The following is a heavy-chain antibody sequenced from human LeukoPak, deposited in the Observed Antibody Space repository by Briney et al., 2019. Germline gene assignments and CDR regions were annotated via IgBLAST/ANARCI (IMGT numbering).Heavy chain of an antibody. V-gene: IGHV3-23*01. CDR1: GFTFSSYT. Sequence: GGSLRLSCAASGFTFSSYTMNWVRQAPGKGLEWVSAISGSGGSTYYADSVKGRFTISRDNSKNTLYLQMNSLRAEDTAVYYCAKIAIEWLRLLYFDYWGQGTLVTVSS. CDR3: AKIAIEWLRLLYFDY. CDR2: ISGSGGST. J-gene: IGHJ4*02. D-gene: IGHD5-12*01.